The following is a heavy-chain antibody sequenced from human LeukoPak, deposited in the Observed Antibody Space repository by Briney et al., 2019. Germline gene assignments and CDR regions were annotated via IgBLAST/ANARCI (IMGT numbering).Heavy chain of an antibody. V-gene: IGHV1-2*02. J-gene: IGHJ4*02. Sequence: ASVKVSCKASGYTFTGYYMHWVRQAPGQGLEWMGWINPNSGDTNYAQKFQGRVTMTRDTSISTAYMELSRLRSDDTAVYYCAREYYYDSSGYYEDYWGQGTLVTVSS. CDR3: AREYYYDSSGYYEDY. CDR2: INPNSGDT. D-gene: IGHD3-22*01. CDR1: GYTFTGYY.